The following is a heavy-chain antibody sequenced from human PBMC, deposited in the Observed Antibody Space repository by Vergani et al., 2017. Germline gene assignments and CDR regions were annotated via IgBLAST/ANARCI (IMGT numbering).Heavy chain of an antibody. Sequence: QVQLVQSGAEVKKPGASVKVSCKASGYTFTSYAMHLVRQAPGQRLEWMGWINAGNGNTKYSQKFQGRVTITRDTSASTAYMELSSLRSEDTAVYYCARESSGWSQDLDYWGQGTLVTVSS. CDR2: INAGNGNT. D-gene: IGHD6-19*01. CDR1: GYTFTSYA. CDR3: ARESSGWSQDLDY. V-gene: IGHV1-3*01. J-gene: IGHJ4*02.